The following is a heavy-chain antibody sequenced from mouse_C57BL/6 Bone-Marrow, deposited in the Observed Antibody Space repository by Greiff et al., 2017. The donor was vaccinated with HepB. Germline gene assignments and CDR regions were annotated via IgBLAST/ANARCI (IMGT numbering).Heavy chain of an antibody. D-gene: IGHD1-1*01. CDR1: GYTFTDYN. Sequence: VQLQQSGPELVKPGASVKIPCKASGYTFTDYNMDWVKQSHGKSLEWIGDINPNNGGTIYNQKFKGKATLTVDKSSSTAYMERRSLTSEDTAVYYCAREGYYGSLYYAMDYWGQGTSVTVSS. J-gene: IGHJ4*01. V-gene: IGHV1-18*01. CDR3: AREGYYGSLYYAMDY. CDR2: INPNNGGT.